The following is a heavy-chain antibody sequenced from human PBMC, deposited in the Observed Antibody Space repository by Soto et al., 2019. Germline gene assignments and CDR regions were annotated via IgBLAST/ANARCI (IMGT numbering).Heavy chain of an antibody. CDR3: AKDMGASYCSGGSCYEFYYYYGMDV. CDR1: GFTVSSNY. CDR2: IYSGGST. D-gene: IGHD2-15*01. Sequence: GGSLRLSCAASGFTVSSNYMSWVRQAPGKGLEWVSVIYSGGSTYYADSVKGRFTISRDNSKNSLYLQMNSLRTEDTALYYCAKDMGASYCSGGSCYEFYYYYGMDVWGQGTTVTVSS. V-gene: IGHV3-53*05. J-gene: IGHJ6*02.